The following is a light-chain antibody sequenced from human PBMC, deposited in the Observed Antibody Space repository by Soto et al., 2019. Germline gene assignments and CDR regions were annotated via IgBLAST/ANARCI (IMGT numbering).Light chain of an antibody. CDR2: GNN. Sequence: QPVLTQPPSVSGAPGQRVTISCTGSSSNIGAGYDVNWYQQLPGTAPKLLIYGNNNRPSGVPDRFSGSKSGSSASLAITGLQAEDEADYYCQSCDSSLSGSVVFGGGTKLTVL. CDR3: QSCDSSLSGSVV. CDR1: SSNIGAGYD. J-gene: IGLJ3*02. V-gene: IGLV1-40*01.